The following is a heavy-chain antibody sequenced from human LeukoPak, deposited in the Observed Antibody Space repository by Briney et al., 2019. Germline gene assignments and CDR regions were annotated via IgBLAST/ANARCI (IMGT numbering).Heavy chain of an antibody. V-gene: IGHV3-53*01. J-gene: IGHJ3*02. Sequence: GGSLRLSCAASGFTFSSYAMSWVRQAPGKGLEWVSVIYSGGTTDYADSVKGRFTISRDDSKNTVNLQMNSLRAEDTVVYYCARDRYCSGGSCYRGFDWSDAFDIWGQGTMVTVSS. CDR1: GFTFSSYA. CDR3: ARDRYCSGGSCYRGFDWSDAFDI. CDR2: IYSGGTT. D-gene: IGHD2-15*01.